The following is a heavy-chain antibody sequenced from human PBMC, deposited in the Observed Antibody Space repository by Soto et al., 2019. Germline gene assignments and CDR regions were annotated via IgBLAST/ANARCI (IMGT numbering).Heavy chain of an antibody. D-gene: IGHD3-3*01. V-gene: IGHV1-69*17. CDR2: IVPVFGIA. J-gene: IGHJ4*02. Sequence: QVRLVQSGTEVKKPGSSVKVSCEISGGTFNSFPISWVRQAPGQGLEWMGGIVPVFGIANYAQEFLGRVTITADRPTATAYMEVSSLRSDDTAVYYCAKDKKSRAKNWSLDYWGQGTLVIVSS. CDR1: GGTFNSFP. CDR3: AKDKKSRAKNWSLDY.